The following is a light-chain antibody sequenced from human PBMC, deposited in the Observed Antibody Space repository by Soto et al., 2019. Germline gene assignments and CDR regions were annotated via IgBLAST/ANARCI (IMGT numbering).Light chain of an antibody. V-gene: IGLV2-14*01. J-gene: IGLJ1*01. CDR1: SSDVGGSDY. Sequence: QSVLTQPASVSGSPGQSITIYCTGTSSDVGGSDYVSWYQQHPGKAPKLMIYEGSKRPSGVSDHFSGSKSGNTASLTISGLQPEDEADYYCSSFSTSSTLYVFGTGTKVTVL. CDR3: SSFSTSSTLYV. CDR2: EGS.